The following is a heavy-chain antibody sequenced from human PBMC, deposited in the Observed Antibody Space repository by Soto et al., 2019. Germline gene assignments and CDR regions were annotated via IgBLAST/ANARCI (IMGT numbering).Heavy chain of an antibody. Sequence: EVQLVESGGGLVQPGGSLRLSCGASGFTFSTYWMHWVRQAPGKGLVWVSHISSDGSTTNYVDSVKGRFDISRDNARSTLYLQMNSLRAEDTAVYYCALCGLLTYPEAWGQGTLVTVSS. CDR2: ISSDGSTT. CDR3: ALCGLLTYPEA. J-gene: IGHJ5*02. CDR1: GFTFSTYW. V-gene: IGHV3-74*01. D-gene: IGHD2-21*02.